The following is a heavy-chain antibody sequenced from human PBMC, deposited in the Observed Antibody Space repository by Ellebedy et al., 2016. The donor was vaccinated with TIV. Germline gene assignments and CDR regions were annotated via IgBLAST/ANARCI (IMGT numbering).Heavy chain of an antibody. D-gene: IGHD4-17*01. Sequence: PGGSLRLSCAASGFTTSGMHWVRQAPGEGLEWVAFIRSDGSKQYYADSVRGRFTISRDSSKNILYLQMNSLRAEDTALYYCAKGAYPVPTFMAVWGQGTTVAVSS. CDR1: GFTTSG. CDR3: AKGAYPVPTFMAV. V-gene: IGHV3-30*02. CDR2: IRSDGSKQ. J-gene: IGHJ6*02.